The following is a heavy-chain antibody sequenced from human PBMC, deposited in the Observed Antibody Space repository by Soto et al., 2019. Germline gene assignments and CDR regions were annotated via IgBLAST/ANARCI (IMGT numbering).Heavy chain of an antibody. CDR2: IYSGGST. CDR3: ARDPVGGHAFDT. D-gene: IGHD1-26*01. V-gene: IGHV3-66*01. J-gene: IGHJ3*02. Sequence: EVQLVESGGGLVQPGGSLRLSCAASGFTVSSYYMSWVRQAPGKGLEWVSVIYSGGSTYYADSVKSRFTISSDNANNTLYREMKSLRAEDTAVYYCARDPVGGHAFDTWGKGRMVTVSS. CDR1: GFTVSSYY.